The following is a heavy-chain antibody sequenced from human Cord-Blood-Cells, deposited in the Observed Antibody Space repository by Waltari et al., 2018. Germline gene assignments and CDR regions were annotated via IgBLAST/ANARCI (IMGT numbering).Heavy chain of an antibody. J-gene: IGHJ3*02. CDR1: GSTLTELS. Sequence: QVQLVQSGAEVKKPGASVKVSCTVAGSTLTELSMHWVRTAPGKGLEWMGGFDPEDGETIYAQKFQGRVTMTEDTSTDTAYMELSSLRSEDTAVYYCATDPAGNWNAFDIWGQGTMVTVSS. V-gene: IGHV1-24*01. D-gene: IGHD1-1*01. CDR2: FDPEDGET. CDR3: ATDPAGNWNAFDI.